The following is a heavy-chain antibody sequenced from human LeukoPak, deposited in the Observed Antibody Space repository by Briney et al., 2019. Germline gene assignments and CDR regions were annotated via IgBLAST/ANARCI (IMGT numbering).Heavy chain of an antibody. Sequence: GASVKVSCKASGYTFTSYAMNWVRQAPGQGLEYMGWINTNTGSPTYAQGFTGRFVFSLDTSVSTAYLQISGLKAEDTAVYYCASIGSLFDYWGQGTLVTVSS. CDR3: ASIGSLFDY. D-gene: IGHD1-26*01. CDR2: INTNTGSP. CDR1: GYTFTSYA. V-gene: IGHV7-4-1*02. J-gene: IGHJ4*02.